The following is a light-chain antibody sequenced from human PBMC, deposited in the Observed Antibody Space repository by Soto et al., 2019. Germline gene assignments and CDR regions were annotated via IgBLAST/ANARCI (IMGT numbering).Light chain of an antibody. CDR1: SSDVGGYDY. CDR3: CSYGGSFPYV. CDR2: DVT. Sequence: QSALTQPPSVSGSPGQPVTISCTGTSSDVGGYDYVSWYQQRPGKAPKLLIYDVTKRPSGVPDRFSGSKSGNTASLTISGLQAEDEADFYCCSYGGSFPYVFGTGTKVTVL. V-gene: IGLV2-11*01. J-gene: IGLJ1*01.